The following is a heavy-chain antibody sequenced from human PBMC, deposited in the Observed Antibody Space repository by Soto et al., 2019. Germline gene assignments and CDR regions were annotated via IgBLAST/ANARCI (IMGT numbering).Heavy chain of an antibody. D-gene: IGHD2-15*01. CDR2: INQVGSEK. CDR1: GFTFSGYW. J-gene: IGHJ5*02. Sequence: GGSLRLSCAASGFTFSGYWMSWVRQAPGRGLEWVASINQVGSEKYYVDSVKGRFTISRDNAKNSLYLQMNSLRAEDTAEYYCALDAAGPVGSFDPWGQGTLVTVSS. CDR3: ALDAAGPVGSFDP. V-gene: IGHV3-7*01.